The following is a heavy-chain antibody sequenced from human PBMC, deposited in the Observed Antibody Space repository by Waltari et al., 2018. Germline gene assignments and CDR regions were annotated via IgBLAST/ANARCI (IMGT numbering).Heavy chain of an antibody. D-gene: IGHD6-13*01. V-gene: IGHV3-48*04. J-gene: IGHJ4*02. CDR3: ARGSSSWYWGGDY. CDR2: ISSSSSTI. Sequence: EVQLVESGGGLVQPGGSLRLSCAASGFTFSSYSMNWVRQAPGKGLEWVSYISSSSSTIYYADSVKGRFTISRDNAKNSLYLQMNSLRAEDTAVYYCARGSSSWYWGGDYWGQGTLVTVSS. CDR1: GFTFSSYS.